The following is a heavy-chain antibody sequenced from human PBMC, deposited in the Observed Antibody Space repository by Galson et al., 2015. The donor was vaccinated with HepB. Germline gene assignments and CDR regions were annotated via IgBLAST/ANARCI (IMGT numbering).Heavy chain of an antibody. J-gene: IGHJ4*02. CDR3: ARLGLEVANIDH. V-gene: IGHV1-46*01. CDR2: IIPSSGRT. D-gene: IGHD6-19*01. CDR1: GYTFTSYY. Sequence: SVKVSCKASGYTFTSYYMNWVRLAPGHAPEYMGVIIPSSGRTSYAQKFRGRVTMTSDTSTSTVYMELGSLRSEDTAVYYCARLGLEVANIDHWGQGTLVTVSS.